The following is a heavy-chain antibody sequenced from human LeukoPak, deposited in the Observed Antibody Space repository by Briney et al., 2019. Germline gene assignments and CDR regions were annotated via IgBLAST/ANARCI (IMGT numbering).Heavy chain of an antibody. Sequence: GGSLRLSCAASGFTFSSSDMDWVRQAPGKGLEWVASISSSSSLIYYADSVKGRFTISRDNAKNSLYLQMNSLRAEDTAVYFCAKEGRSTTPGYWGQGTLVTVSS. V-gene: IGHV3-21*01. CDR3: AKEGRSTTPGY. CDR2: ISSSSSLI. CDR1: GFTFSSSD. D-gene: IGHD6-13*01. J-gene: IGHJ4*02.